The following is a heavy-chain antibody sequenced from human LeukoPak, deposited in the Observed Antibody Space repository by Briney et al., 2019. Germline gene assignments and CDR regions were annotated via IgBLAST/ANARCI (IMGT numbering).Heavy chain of an antibody. J-gene: IGHJ4*02. CDR1: GGTFSSYA. V-gene: IGHV1-69*04. CDR3: ASSDGYNLSELDY. CDR2: IIPIFGIA. D-gene: IGHD5-24*01. Sequence: SVKVSCKASGGTFSSYAISWVRQAPGQGLEWMGRIIPIFGIANYAQKFQGRGTITADKSTSTAYMELSSLRSEDTAVYYCASSDGYNLSELDYWGQGTLVTVSS.